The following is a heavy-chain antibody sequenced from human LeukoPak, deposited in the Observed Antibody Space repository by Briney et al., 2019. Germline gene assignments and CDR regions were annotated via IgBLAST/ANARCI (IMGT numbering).Heavy chain of an antibody. CDR1: GFTFSSYG. D-gene: IGHD4-17*01. V-gene: IGHV3-30*18. CDR2: ISYDGSNK. J-gene: IGHJ4*02. CDR3: AKDIRGDYGLLFDY. Sequence: GRSLRLSCAASGFTFSSYGMHWVRQAPGKGLEWVAVISYDGSNKYYADSVKGRFTISRDNSKNTLYLQMNSLRAEDTAVYYCAKDIRGDYGLLFDYWGQGTLVTVSS.